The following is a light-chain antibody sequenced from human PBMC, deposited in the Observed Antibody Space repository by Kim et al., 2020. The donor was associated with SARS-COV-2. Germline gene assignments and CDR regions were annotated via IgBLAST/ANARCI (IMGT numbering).Light chain of an antibody. CDR3: QAGDSSTVV. CDR1: KLGDKY. Sequence: SYELTQPPSVSVSPGQTASITCSGDKLGDKYACWYQQKPGQSPVLVIYQDSKRPSGIPERFSGSNSGNTATLTINRTQAMDEADYYYQAGDSSTVVFGGG. CDR2: QDS. J-gene: IGLJ2*01. V-gene: IGLV3-1*01.